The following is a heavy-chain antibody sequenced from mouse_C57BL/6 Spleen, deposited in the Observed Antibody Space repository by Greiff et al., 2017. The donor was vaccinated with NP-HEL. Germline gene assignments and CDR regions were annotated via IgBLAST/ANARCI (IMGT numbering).Heavy chain of an antibody. V-gene: IGHV1-55*01. CDR1: GYTFTSYW. CDR2: IYPGSGST. D-gene: IGHD1-1*01. J-gene: IGHJ3*01. CDR3: AREGGTYYGSSLEAY. Sequence: QVQLQQPGAELVKPGASVKMSCKASGYTFTSYWITWVKQRPGQGLEWIGDIYPGSGSTNYNEKFKSKATLTVDTSSSTAYMQLSSLTSEDSAVYYGAREGGTYYGSSLEAYWGQGTLVTVSA.